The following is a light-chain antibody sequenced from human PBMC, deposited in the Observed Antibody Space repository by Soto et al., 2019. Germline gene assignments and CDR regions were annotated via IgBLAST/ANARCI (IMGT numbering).Light chain of an antibody. J-gene: IGKJ1*01. CDR3: QQLHSYPPT. CDR2: AAS. V-gene: IGKV1-9*01. CDR1: QGISSY. Sequence: DIQLTQSPSFLSASVGDRVTITCRASQGISSYLAWYQQKPGKAPKLLIYAASTLQSGVPSRFSGSGSRTEFTLTITSLQPEEFATYFCQQLHSYPPTFGQGTKVEIK.